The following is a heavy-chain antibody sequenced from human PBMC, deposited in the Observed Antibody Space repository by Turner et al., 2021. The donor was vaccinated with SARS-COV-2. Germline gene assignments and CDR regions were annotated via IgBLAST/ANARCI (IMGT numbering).Heavy chain of an antibody. CDR2: LYHSGRT. V-gene: IGHV4-4*02. CDR1: GVSITSHTW. CDR3: ATQGAIGYRYAS. J-gene: IGHJ4*02. D-gene: IGHD5-18*01. Sequence: QVQLQESAPGLVKPSGPLSLTCAVSGVSITSHTWWTWVRQPPGKGLEWVGELYHSGRTNYSPSLESRVTMSVDKSKNHFSLKLTSVTAADTAIYYCATQGAIGYRYASWGQGILVAVSS.